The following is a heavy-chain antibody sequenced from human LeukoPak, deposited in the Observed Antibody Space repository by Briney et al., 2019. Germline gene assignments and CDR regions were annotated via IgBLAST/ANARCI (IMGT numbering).Heavy chain of an antibody. Sequence: SETLSLTCTVSGGSISSYYWSWIRQPPGKGLEWIGEINHSGSTNYNPSHKSRVTISVDTSKNQFSLKLSSVTAADTAVYYCARHGGSSSWYMGKYFDYWGQGTLVTVSS. V-gene: IGHV4-34*01. CDR3: ARHGGSSSWYMGKYFDY. CDR1: GGSISSYY. D-gene: IGHD6-13*01. CDR2: INHSGST. J-gene: IGHJ4*02.